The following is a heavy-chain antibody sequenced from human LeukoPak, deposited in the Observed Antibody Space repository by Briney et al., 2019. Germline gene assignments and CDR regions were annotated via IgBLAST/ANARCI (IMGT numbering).Heavy chain of an antibody. CDR2: IYPDDSDT. CDR3: ARHRATISVAGAFIDY. D-gene: IGHD6-13*01. V-gene: IGHV5-51*01. Sequence: GESLKISCKASGYTFTRSWIGWVRQMPGEGLEWIGIIYPDDSDTRYSPSFQGQVTISADKSITTAYLQWSSLKASDTAMYYCARHRATISVAGAFIDYWGQGTPVTVSS. J-gene: IGHJ4*02. CDR1: GYTFTRSW.